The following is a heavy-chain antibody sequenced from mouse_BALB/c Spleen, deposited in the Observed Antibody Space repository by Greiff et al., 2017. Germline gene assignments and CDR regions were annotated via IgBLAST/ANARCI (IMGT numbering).Heavy chain of an antibody. CDR2: IDPANGNT. Sequence: EVKLVESGAELVKPGASVKLSCTASGFNIKDTYMHWVKQRPEQGLEWIGRIDPANGNTKYDPKFQGKATITADTSSNTAYLQLSSLTSEDTAVYYCARSLGPFYAMDDWGQGTSVTVSS. V-gene: IGHV14-3*02. D-gene: IGHD4-1*01. CDR3: ARSLGPFYAMDD. J-gene: IGHJ4*01. CDR1: GFNIKDTY.